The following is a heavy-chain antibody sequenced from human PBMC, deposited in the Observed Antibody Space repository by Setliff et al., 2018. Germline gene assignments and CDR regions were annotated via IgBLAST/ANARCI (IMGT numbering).Heavy chain of an antibody. J-gene: IGHJ6*02. CDR3: ARGRERDYNFWSGYYTYYYYGMDV. Sequence: ASVKVSCKASGFTLTSYPIHWVRQAPGQRLEWMGWINPDNGNRKYSQRFKGRVTMTRNTSISTAYMELRSLRSEDTAVYYCARGRERDYNFWSGYYTYYYYGMDVWGQGTTVTVSS. CDR1: GFTLTSYP. D-gene: IGHD3-3*01. CDR2: INPDNGNR. V-gene: IGHV1-8*01.